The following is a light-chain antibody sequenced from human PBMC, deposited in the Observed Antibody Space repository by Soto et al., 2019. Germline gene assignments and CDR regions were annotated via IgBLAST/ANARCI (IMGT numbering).Light chain of an antibody. J-gene: IGLJ3*02. CDR1: TPNIGSNY. Sequence: QSGLTQPPSASGTPGQRVIISCSGKTPNIGSNYVYWYRHLPGTAPQLLIYRNNQRPSGVPDRFSGSKSRTSASLAISGLRSADEADYYCASWDDSLSGRVFGGGTKLTVL. CDR2: RNN. CDR3: ASWDDSLSGRV. V-gene: IGLV1-47*01.